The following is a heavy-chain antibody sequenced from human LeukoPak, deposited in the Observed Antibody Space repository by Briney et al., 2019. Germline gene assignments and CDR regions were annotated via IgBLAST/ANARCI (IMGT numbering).Heavy chain of an antibody. J-gene: IGHJ4*02. CDR2: IRPDSGGT. Sequence: ASVKVSCKASGYTFTGYYMHWMRQAPGQGLEWMGWIRPDSGGTNYAQKFQGRVTMTRDTSISTAYMDLSGLTSDDTAVYYCARGSSSSGGGDYWGQGTLVTVSS. CDR1: GYTFTGYY. CDR3: ARGSSSSGGGDY. V-gene: IGHV1-2*02. D-gene: IGHD6-6*01.